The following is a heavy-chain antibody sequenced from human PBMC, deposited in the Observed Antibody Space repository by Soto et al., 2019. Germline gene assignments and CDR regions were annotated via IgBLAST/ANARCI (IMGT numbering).Heavy chain of an antibody. V-gene: IGHV3-15*01. CDR3: TTVSDCSSTSCSTLYYYYYYYMDV. CDR1: GFTFSNAW. D-gene: IGHD2-2*01. Sequence: GGSLRLSCAASGFTFSNAWMSWVRQAPGKGLEWVGRIKSKTDGGTTDYAAPVKGRFTISRDDSKNTLYLQMNSLKTEDTAVYYCTTVSDCSSTSCSTLYYYYYYYMDVWGKGTTVTVSS. J-gene: IGHJ6*03. CDR2: IKSKTDGGTT.